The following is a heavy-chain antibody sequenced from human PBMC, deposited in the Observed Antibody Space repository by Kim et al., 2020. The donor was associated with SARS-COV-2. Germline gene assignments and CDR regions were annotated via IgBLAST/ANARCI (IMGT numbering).Heavy chain of an antibody. CDR2: INHSGST. CDR1: GGSFSGYY. D-gene: IGHD2-21*02. J-gene: IGHJ6*01. Sequence: SETLSLTCAVYGGSFSGYYWSWIRQPPGKGLEWIGEINHSGSTNYNPSLKSRVTISVNTSKNQFSLKLSSVTAADTAADYYSIGDIVVVTATRYYYYGM. CDR3: SIGDIVVVTATRYYYYGM. V-gene: IGHV4-34*01.